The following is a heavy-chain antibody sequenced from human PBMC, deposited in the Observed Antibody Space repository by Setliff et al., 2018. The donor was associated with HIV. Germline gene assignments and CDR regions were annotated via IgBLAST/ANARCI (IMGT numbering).Heavy chain of an antibody. J-gene: IGHJ6*03. CDR2: INPSGGST. V-gene: IGHV1-46*01. D-gene: IGHD3-9*01. CDR3: ARGARYYDILTAYITLGYYYYMDV. CDR1: GYTFTNFY. Sequence: GASVKVSCKASGYTFTNFYIHWVRQAPGQGLEWLGMINPSGGSTTYAQKFQGRVTMTRDTFTSTVYMDLSSLRSEDTAVYYCARGARYYDILTAYITLGYYYYMDVWGKGTTVTVSS.